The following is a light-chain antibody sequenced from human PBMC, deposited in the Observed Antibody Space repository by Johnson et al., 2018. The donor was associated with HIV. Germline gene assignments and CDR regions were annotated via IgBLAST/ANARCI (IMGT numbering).Light chain of an antibody. Sequence: QSVLTQPPSVSAAPGQKVTISCSGSSSNIGNNYVSWYQQLPGTAPKLLIYENNKRPSGIPDRFFGSKYGPSATLDITGLQPGDEADYYCVTWDSGLTTNYVFGTGTKVTVL. CDR2: ENN. CDR1: SSNIGNNY. V-gene: IGLV1-51*02. J-gene: IGLJ1*01. CDR3: VTWDSGLTTNYV.